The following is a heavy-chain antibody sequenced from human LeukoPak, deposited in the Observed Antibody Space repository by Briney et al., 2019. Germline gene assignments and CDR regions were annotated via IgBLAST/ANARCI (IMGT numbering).Heavy chain of an antibody. CDR3: SGSSAAAGGVGY. J-gene: IGHJ4*02. D-gene: IGHD6-13*01. CDR1: GYSFTAHY. CDR2: INPNTGGT. Sequence: ASVKVSCKASGYSFTAHYIHWVRQAPGQGLEWMGSINPNTGGTNYAEKFQGRVTMTSDTSTTTAYMGLSSLSSDDTAVYFCSGSSAAAGGVGYWGQGPLVTVSS. V-gene: IGHV1-2*02.